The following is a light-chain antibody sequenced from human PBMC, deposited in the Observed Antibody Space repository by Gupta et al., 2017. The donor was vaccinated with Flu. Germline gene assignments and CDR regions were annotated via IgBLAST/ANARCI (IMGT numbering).Light chain of an antibody. CDR3: SSHAGRVTWV. CDR1: RNDVGGSNR. J-gene: IGLJ1*01. Sequence: QSAPTQPRSVSGSPGQSVTISCTGSRNDVGGSNRVSWYQQRPGKAPKLILYDVTERPSGVPDRFSGSKSGNTASLTISGLQADDEADYYCSSHAGRVTWVFGTGTTVTVL. CDR2: DVT. V-gene: IGLV2-11*01.